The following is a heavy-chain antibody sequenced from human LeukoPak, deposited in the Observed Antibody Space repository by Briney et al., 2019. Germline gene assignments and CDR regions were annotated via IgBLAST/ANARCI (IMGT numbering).Heavy chain of an antibody. CDR3: ARDWVYYGSGSKPPHDY. CDR2: INPNSGGT. D-gene: IGHD3-10*01. J-gene: IGHJ4*02. Sequence: ASVKVSCKASGYTFTGYYMHWVRQAPGQGLEWMGWINPNSGGTNYAQKLQGRVTMTTDTSTSTAYMELRSLRSDDTAVYYCARDWVYYGSGSKPPHDYWGQGTLVTVSS. CDR1: GYTFTGYY. V-gene: IGHV1-2*02.